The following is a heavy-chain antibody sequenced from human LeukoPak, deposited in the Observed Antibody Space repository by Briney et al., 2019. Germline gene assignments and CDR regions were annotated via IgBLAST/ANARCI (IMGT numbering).Heavy chain of an antibody. Sequence: GGSLRLSCAASGFTFSSYAMSWVRQAPGKGLEWVSGICGSGVRTYYADSVKGHFTISRDNSKNTLYLQMNGLRAEDTAVYYCARDDDDSSDSYPHPFYFDYWGQGALVTVSS. CDR3: ARDDDDSSDSYPHPFYFDY. D-gene: IGHD3-22*01. CDR1: GFTFSSYA. J-gene: IGHJ4*02. V-gene: IGHV3-23*01. CDR2: ICGSGVRT.